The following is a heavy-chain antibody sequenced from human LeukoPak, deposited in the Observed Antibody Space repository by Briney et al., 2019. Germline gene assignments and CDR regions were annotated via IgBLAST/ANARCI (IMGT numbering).Heavy chain of an antibody. CDR1: RFTFSNYA. CDR2: ITIDGSST. CDR3: TRDRFYAMDA. Sequence: GGSLRLSCGASRFTFSNYAMSWVRQAPGKGLVWVSRITIDGSSTTYADSVKGRFTISRDNAKDTLYLQMNSLRAEDTAVYYCTRDRFYAMDAWGQGTTVIVSS. V-gene: IGHV3-74*03. J-gene: IGHJ6*02.